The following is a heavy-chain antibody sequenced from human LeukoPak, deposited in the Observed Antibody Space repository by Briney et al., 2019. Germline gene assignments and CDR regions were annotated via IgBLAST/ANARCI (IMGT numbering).Heavy chain of an antibody. J-gene: IGHJ4*02. Sequence: GGSLRLSCAASGFTFSSYVMHWVRQAPGKGLEWVAFIRYDGSNKYYADSVKGRFTISRDNSKNTLYLQMNSLRAEDTAVYYCAKGGYDILTGYLDWGQGTLVTVSS. D-gene: IGHD3-9*01. CDR2: IRYDGSNK. V-gene: IGHV3-30*02. CDR1: GFTFSSYV. CDR3: AKGGYDILTGYLD.